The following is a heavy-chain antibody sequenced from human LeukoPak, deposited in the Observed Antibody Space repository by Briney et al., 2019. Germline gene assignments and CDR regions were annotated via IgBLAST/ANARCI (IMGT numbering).Heavy chain of an antibody. CDR2: ISYDGSNK. J-gene: IGHJ4*02. CDR1: GFTFSSYA. V-gene: IGHV3-30-3*01. Sequence: GGSLRLSCAASGFTFSSYAMHWVRQAPGKGLEWVAVISYDGSNKYYADSVKGRFTISRDNSKNTLYLQMNSLRAEDTAVYYCAGVLYCGGDCYSDYWGQGTLVIVSS. D-gene: IGHD2-21*02. CDR3: AGVLYCGGDCYSDY.